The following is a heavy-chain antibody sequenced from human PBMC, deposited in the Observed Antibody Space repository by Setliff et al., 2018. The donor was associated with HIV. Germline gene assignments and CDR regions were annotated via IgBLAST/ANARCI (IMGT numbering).Heavy chain of an antibody. J-gene: IGHJ4*02. V-gene: IGHV4-61*02. D-gene: IGHD3-16*02. CDR3: ARGTYDYVWGTYRYRPRHFDY. Sequence: SETLSLTCAVSGGSISSGTSYWSWIRQPAGKGREWIGRIYTRWSTNYNPSLKSRVSISVDTSKNRFSLKLSPVTAADTAVYYCARGTYDYVWGTYRYRPRHFDYWGQGTLVTVSS. CDR2: IYTRWST. CDR1: GGSISSGTSY.